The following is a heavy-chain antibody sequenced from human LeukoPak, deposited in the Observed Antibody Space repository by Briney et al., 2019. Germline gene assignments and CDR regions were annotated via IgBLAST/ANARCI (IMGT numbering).Heavy chain of an antibody. CDR3: ARDRAATQGWVEFDP. V-gene: IGHV3-66*01. CDR2: IRGSGET. CDR1: GFSVRNYY. Sequence: PGGSLRLSCAVSGFSVRNYYINWLRQAPVKGLEWVSLIRGSGETVYADSVKGRFTISRDDSKNTVYLQMNSLRLDDTAVYFCARDRAATQGWVEFDPWGQGTLVTVSS. D-gene: IGHD1-26*01. J-gene: IGHJ5*02.